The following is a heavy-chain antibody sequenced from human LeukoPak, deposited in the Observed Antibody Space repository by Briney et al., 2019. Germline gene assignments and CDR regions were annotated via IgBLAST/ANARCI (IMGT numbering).Heavy chain of an antibody. Sequence: GGSLRLSCAASGLTFSSYWMSWVRQAPGKGLEWVANIKQDGSEKYYVDSVKGRFTISRDNAKNSLYLQMNSLRAEDTAVYYCARRGSFFDYWGQGTLVTVSS. CDR1: GLTFSSYW. CDR3: ARRGSFFDY. V-gene: IGHV3-7*01. D-gene: IGHD3-10*01. CDR2: IKQDGSEK. J-gene: IGHJ4*02.